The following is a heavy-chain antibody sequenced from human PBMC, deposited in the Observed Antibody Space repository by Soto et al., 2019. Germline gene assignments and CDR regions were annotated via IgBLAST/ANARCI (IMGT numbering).Heavy chain of an antibody. Sequence: KTSETLSLTCTVSGGSISSGDYYWSWIRQPPGKGLEWIGYIYYSGSTYYNPSLKSRVTISVDTSKNQFSLKLSSVTAADTAVYYCARVGYDFWSGYYSLFDYWGQGTLVTVSS. D-gene: IGHD3-3*01. CDR1: GGSISSGDYY. CDR2: IYYSGST. J-gene: IGHJ4*02. CDR3: ARVGYDFWSGYYSLFDY. V-gene: IGHV4-30-4*01.